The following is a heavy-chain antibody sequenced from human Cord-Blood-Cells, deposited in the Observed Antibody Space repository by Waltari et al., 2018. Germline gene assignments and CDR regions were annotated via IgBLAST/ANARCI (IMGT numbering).Heavy chain of an antibody. J-gene: IGHJ4*02. D-gene: IGHD3-22*01. CDR3: AKDRRAYYYDSSGYYYFDY. CDR1: GITFSSYA. V-gene: IGHV3-23*01. CDR2: ISGSGGST. Sequence: EVQLLESGGGLVQPGGSLRLSCAASGITFSSYAMSWVRQAPGKGLEWVSAISGSGGSTYYADSVKGRFTISRDNSKNTLYLQMNSLRAEDTAVYYCAKDRRAYYYDSSGYYYFDYWGQGTLVTVSS.